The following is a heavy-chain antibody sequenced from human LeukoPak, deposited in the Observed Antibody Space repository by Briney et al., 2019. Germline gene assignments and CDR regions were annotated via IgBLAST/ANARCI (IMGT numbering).Heavy chain of an antibody. CDR3: ARGTIVVVPAAIAEDTVDY. Sequence: PGGSLRLSCAASGFTFSSYAMLWVRQAPGKGLEWVAVISYDGYNKYYADSVRGRFTISRDTSKNTLYLQMNSLRAEDTAVYYCARGTIVVVPAAIAEDTVDYWGQGTLVTVSS. CDR1: GFTFSSYA. J-gene: IGHJ4*02. CDR2: ISYDGYNK. V-gene: IGHV3-30-3*01. D-gene: IGHD2-2*01.